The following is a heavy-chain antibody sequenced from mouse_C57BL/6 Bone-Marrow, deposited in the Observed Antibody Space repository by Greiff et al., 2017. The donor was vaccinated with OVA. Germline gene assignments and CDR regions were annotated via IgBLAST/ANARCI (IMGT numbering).Heavy chain of an antibody. V-gene: IGHV1-62-2*01. CDR3: ARHEVYYYGSSHYYAMDY. CDR1: GYTFTEYT. Sequence: VQLQQSGAELVKPGASVKLSCKASGYTFTEYTIHWVKQRSGQGLEWIGWFYPGSGSIKYNEKFKDKATLTADKSFSTVYMELSRLTSEDSAVYFCARHEVYYYGSSHYYAMDYWGQGTSVTVSS. CDR2: FYPGSGSI. D-gene: IGHD1-1*01. J-gene: IGHJ4*01.